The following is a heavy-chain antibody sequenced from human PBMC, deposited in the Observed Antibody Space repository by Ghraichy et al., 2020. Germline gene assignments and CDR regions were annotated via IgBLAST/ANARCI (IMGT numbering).Heavy chain of an antibody. CDR3: ARWLLRHHRYYLDY. D-gene: IGHD1-26*01. J-gene: IGHJ4*02. V-gene: IGHV4-39*01. CDR2: IYYSGST. CDR1: GGSISSSSYY. Sequence: SETLSLTCTVSGGSISSSSYYWGWIRQPPGKGLEWIGSIYYSGSTYYNPSLKSRVTISVDTSKNQFSLKLSSVTAADTAVYYCARWLLRHHRYYLDYWGQGTMATVSS.